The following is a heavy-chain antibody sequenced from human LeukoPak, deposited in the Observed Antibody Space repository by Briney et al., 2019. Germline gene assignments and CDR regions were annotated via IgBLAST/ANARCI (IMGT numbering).Heavy chain of an antibody. CDR2: IYSGGST. Sequence: GGSLRLSCAASGFTVSSNYMSWVRQAPGKGLEWVSVIYSGGSTYYSDSVKGRFTISRDHSKNTLYLQMNSLRAEDTAVYYCASGSGSYRTPYYYMDVWGTGTTVTVSS. CDR1: GFTVSSNY. D-gene: IGHD3-10*01. J-gene: IGHJ6*03. CDR3: ASGSGSYRTPYYYMDV. V-gene: IGHV3-53*01.